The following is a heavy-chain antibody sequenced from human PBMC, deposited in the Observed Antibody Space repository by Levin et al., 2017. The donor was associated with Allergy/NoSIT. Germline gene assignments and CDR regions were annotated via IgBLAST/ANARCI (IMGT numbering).Heavy chain of an antibody. CDR2: IIPIFGTV. CDR1: GGTFSSYA. Sequence: ASVKVSCKASGGTFSSYAISWVRQAPGQGLEWMGGIIPIFGTVNYAQKFQGRVTITADESTSTAYMELSSLRSEDTAVYYCARDYGSGSYYPKYYYYGTDVWGQGTTVTVSS. D-gene: IGHD3-10*01. CDR3: ARDYGSGSYYPKYYYYGTDV. V-gene: IGHV1-69*13. J-gene: IGHJ6*02.